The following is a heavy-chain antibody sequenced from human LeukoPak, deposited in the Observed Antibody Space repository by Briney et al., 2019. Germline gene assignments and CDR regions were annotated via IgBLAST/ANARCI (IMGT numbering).Heavy chain of an antibody. CDR2: IRYDGTNK. Sequence: GGSLRLSCTASGFTFSTYAMHWVRQAPGKGLEWVAFIRYDGTNKNYADSVKGRFTISRDNSKNTLYLQMNSLKTEDTAVYYCTTGRVAGTDGWFDPWGQGTLVTVSS. J-gene: IGHJ5*02. V-gene: IGHV3-30*02. D-gene: IGHD6-19*01. CDR1: GFTFSTYA. CDR3: TTGRVAGTDGWFDP.